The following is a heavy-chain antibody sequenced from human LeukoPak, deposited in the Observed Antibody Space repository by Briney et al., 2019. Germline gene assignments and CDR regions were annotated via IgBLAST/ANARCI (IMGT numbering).Heavy chain of an antibody. D-gene: IGHD6-19*01. CDR1: GFTFSSYA. J-gene: IGHJ4*02. CDR3: AKDYSSGWSPTSGFDY. V-gene: IGHV3-23*01. Sequence: PGGSLRLSCAASGFTFSSYAMSWVRQAPGKGLEWVSDISGSGGSTYYADSVKGRFTISRDNSKNTLYLQMNSLRADHTAVYYCAKDYSSGWSPTSGFDYWGQGTLVTVSS. CDR2: ISGSGGST.